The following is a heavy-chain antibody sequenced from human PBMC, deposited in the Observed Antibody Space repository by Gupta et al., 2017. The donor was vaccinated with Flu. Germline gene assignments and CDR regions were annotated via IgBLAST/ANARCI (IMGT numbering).Heavy chain of an antibody. CDR2: ISSSSSTI. CDR1: GFTFSSYS. CDR3: ARDLYGSGSYTLYYYGMDV. J-gene: IGHJ6*02. D-gene: IGHD3-10*01. Sequence: EVQLVESGGGLVQPGGSLRLSCAASGFTFSSYSMNWVRQAPGKGLEWVSYISSSSSTIYYADSVKGRFTISRDNAKNSLYLQMNSLRDEDTAVYYCARDLYGSGSYTLYYYGMDVWGQGTTVTVSS. V-gene: IGHV3-48*02.